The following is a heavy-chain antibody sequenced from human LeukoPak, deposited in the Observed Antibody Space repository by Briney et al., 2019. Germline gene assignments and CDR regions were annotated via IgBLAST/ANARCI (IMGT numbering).Heavy chain of an antibody. D-gene: IGHD3-22*01. J-gene: IGHJ4*02. CDR3: AREGYYDSSGYYPDY. CDR2: IYTSGST. Sequence: SETLSLTCTVSGGSISSYYWSWIRQPAGKGLEWIGRIYTSGSTNYNPSLKSRVTMSVDTSKNQSSLKLSSVTAADTAVYYCAREGYYDSSGYYPDYWGQGTLVTVSS. CDR1: GGSISSYY. V-gene: IGHV4-4*07.